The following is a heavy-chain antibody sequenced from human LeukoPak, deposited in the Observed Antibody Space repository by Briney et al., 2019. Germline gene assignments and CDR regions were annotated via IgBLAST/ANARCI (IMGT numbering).Heavy chain of an antibody. J-gene: IGHJ5*02. V-gene: IGHV4-30-4*08. Sequence: SQTLSLTCTVPGGSIYNADFYWSWIRQSPGKGLQWIGYIYYSGTTFYSPSLKSRVSMSVDTSKNQFSLSLSSVTAADTAVYYCASTTLRRVVDHWGQGALVIVSS. CDR3: ASTTLRRVVDH. D-gene: IGHD3-10*01. CDR2: IYYSGTT. CDR1: GGSIYNADFY.